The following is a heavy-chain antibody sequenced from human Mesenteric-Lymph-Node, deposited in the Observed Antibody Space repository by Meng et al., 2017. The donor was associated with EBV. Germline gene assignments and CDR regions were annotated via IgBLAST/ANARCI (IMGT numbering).Heavy chain of an antibody. CDR2: INHSGST. CDR3: ARGEKGPIDY. Sequence: QVQLEQWGAGPLKPSDTLSLICAGYGGSFSGYYMSWIRQPPGKGLEWIGEINHSGSTNYNPSLKSRVTISVDTSKNQFSLKLSSVTAADTAVYYCARGEKGPIDYWGQGTLVTVSS. V-gene: IGHV4-34*01. J-gene: IGHJ4*02. CDR1: GGSFSGYY.